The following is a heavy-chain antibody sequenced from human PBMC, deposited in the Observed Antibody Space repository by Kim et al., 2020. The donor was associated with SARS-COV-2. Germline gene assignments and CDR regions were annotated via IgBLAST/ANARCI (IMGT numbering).Heavy chain of an antibody. J-gene: IGHJ1*01. D-gene: IGHD3-10*01. CDR3: AIPSYYRSTAEYFQH. Sequence: QKFQGRVTITADESTSTAYMELSSLRSEDTAVYYCAIPSYYRSTAEYFQHWGQGTLVTVSS. V-gene: IGHV1-69*01.